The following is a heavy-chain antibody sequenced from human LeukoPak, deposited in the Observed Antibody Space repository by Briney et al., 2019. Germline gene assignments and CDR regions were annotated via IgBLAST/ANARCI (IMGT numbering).Heavy chain of an antibody. CDR1: GGTFSSYA. D-gene: IGHD6-13*01. CDR3: ARGGIAAPQRGDY. Sequence: SVKVSCKASGGTFSSYAISWVRQAPGQGLEWMGGIIPIFGTANYAQKFQGRVTITADESTSTAYLELSSLRSEDTAVYYCARGGIAAPQRGDYWGQGTLVTVSS. V-gene: IGHV1-69*13. J-gene: IGHJ4*02. CDR2: IIPIFGTA.